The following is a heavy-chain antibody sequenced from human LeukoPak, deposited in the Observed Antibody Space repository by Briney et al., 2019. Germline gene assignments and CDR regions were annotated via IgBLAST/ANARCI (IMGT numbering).Heavy chain of an antibody. CDR3: ASCQNYDILTGSIWHYFDY. Sequence: PSETLSLTCTVSGGSISSGGYYWSWIRQHPGKGLEWIAYIYYSGSTYYNPSLKSRVTISVDTSKNQFSLKLSSVTAADTAVYYCASCQNYDILTGSIWHYFDYWGQGTLVTVSS. V-gene: IGHV4-31*03. CDR2: IYYSGST. CDR1: GGSISSGGYY. J-gene: IGHJ4*02. D-gene: IGHD3-9*01.